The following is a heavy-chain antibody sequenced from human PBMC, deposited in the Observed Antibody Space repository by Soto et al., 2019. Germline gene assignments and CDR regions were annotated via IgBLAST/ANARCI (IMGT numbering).Heavy chain of an antibody. Sequence: PSETLSLTCAVYGGSFSGYYWSWIRQPPGKGLEWIGEINHSGSTNYNPSLKSRVTISVDTSKNQFSLKLSSVTAADTAVYYCARVTHLIPAAYCYYGMDVWGQGTTVTVSS. D-gene: IGHD2-2*01. J-gene: IGHJ6*02. V-gene: IGHV4-34*01. CDR2: INHSGST. CDR3: ARVTHLIPAAYCYYGMDV. CDR1: GGSFSGYY.